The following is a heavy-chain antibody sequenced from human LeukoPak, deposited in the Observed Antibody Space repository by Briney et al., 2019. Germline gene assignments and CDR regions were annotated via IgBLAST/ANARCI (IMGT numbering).Heavy chain of an antibody. CDR3: ARDHGDYVQYNWFDP. Sequence: SVNVSCKASVYTFTGYYMHWVRQAPGQGLESLGWLNPNSGCTKYAQKVHDRVSITRDTSIQTAYMEVGGLKSDDTDVYYCARDHGDYVQYNWFDPWGQGTLVTVSS. CDR2: LNPNSGCT. D-gene: IGHD4-17*01. V-gene: IGHV1-2*02. CDR1: VYTFTGYY. J-gene: IGHJ5*02.